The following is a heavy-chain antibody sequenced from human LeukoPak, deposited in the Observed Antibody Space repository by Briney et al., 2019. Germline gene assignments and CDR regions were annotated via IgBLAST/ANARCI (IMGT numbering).Heavy chain of an antibody. J-gene: IGHJ4*02. Sequence: PSETLSLTCTVSGGSISSRRYYWAWIRQPPGQGLEWIGSIYNSGIMYYDPSLKSRVTISVDTSKNQFSLNLISVTAAGTAVYYSARPVGRAGDEPYFDYWGQGALVTVSS. D-gene: IGHD4-17*01. CDR1: GGSISSRRYY. CDR2: IYNSGIM. CDR3: ARPVGRAGDEPYFDY. V-gene: IGHV4-39*01.